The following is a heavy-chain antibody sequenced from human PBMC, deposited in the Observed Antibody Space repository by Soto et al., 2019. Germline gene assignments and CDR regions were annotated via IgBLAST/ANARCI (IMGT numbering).Heavy chain of an antibody. CDR2: ISAYNGNT. Sequence: GASVKVSCNTFGDTFTNFGLSWVRQAPGQGLEWMGWISAYNGNTNYAQKFQGRVTMTTDTSTSTAYMELRSLRSDDTAVYYCARDWVLLAVVTHDAFDIWGQGTMVTVSS. CDR1: GDTFTNFG. D-gene: IGHD3-22*01. CDR3: ARDWVLLAVVTHDAFDI. J-gene: IGHJ3*02. V-gene: IGHV1-18*01.